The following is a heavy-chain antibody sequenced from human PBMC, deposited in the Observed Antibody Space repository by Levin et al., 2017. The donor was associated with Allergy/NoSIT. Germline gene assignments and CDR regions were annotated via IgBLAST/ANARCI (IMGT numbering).Heavy chain of an antibody. Sequence: TWVRQAPGQGLAWMGWISTYNYNKNYAQNFQGRVTMTTDTSTSTAYLDLRSLRSNDTAIYFCARGYSGSYSDYWGQGTLVTVSS. CDR3: ARGYSGSYSDY. D-gene: IGHD1-26*01. J-gene: IGHJ4*02. V-gene: IGHV1-18*01. CDR2: ISTYNYNK.